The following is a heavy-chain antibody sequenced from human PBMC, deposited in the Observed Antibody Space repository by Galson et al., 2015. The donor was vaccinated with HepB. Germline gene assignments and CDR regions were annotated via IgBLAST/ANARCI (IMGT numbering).Heavy chain of an antibody. Sequence: QSGAEVKKPGESLRISCKGSGYSFTNYWITWVRQMPGKGLEWMGRIDPSDSYTIYSPSFQGHVTISADKSLSTAYLQWSSLKSSDTAMYYCARPGWGYVTTGYYNYWGQGTLVTVSS. J-gene: IGHJ4*02. CDR3: ARPGWGYVTTGYYNY. D-gene: IGHD3-9*01. V-gene: IGHV5-10-1*01. CDR1: GYSFTNYW. CDR2: IDPSDSYT.